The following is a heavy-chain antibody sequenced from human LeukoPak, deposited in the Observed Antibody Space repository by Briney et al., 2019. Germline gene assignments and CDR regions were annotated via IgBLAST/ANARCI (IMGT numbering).Heavy chain of an antibody. CDR1: GGSFSGYY. CDR2: INHSGST. CDR3: ARVATLQDSSGYSN. J-gene: IGHJ4*02. V-gene: IGHV4-34*01. D-gene: IGHD3-22*01. Sequence: SETLSLTCAVYGGSFSGYYWSWIRQPPGKGLEWIGEINHSGSTNYNPSLKGRVTISVDTSKNQFSLKLSSVTAADTAVYYCARVATLQDSSGYSNWGQGTLVTVSS.